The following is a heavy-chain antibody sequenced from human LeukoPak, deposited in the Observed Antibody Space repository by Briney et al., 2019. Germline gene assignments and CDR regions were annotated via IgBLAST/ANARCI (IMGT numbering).Heavy chain of an antibody. CDR2: ISGSGGST. CDR3: AKRVMVQGVTGWFDP. J-gene: IGHJ5*02. V-gene: IGHV3-23*01. D-gene: IGHD3-10*01. Sequence: GGSLRLSCAASGFTFSSYAMSWVRQAPGKGLEWVSAISGSGGSTYYADSVKGRFTISRDNSKNTLYLQMNSLRAEDTAVYYCAKRVMVQGVTGWFDPWGQGTLVTVSS. CDR1: GFTFSSYA.